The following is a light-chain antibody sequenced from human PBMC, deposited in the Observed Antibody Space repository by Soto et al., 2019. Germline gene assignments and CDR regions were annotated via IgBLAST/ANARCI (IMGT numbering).Light chain of an antibody. V-gene: IGKV3-15*01. J-gene: IGKJ1*01. CDR1: QNIYYN. CDR2: RAS. Sequence: ILMTQSPATVSVSPGESATLSCRASQNIYYNVAWYQQRPGQAPRLLIYRASTRAPGVPARFSGSGSGTEFTLTISSLQPEDFTVYSCLQYHNLWAFGQGTKVDIX. CDR3: LQYHNLWA.